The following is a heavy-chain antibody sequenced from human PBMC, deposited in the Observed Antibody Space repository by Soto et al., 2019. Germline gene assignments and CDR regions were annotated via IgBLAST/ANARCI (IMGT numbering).Heavy chain of an antibody. CDR2: FDPEDGET. Sequence: ASVKVSCKVSGYTLTEVSMHWVRQAPGKGLEWMGGFDPEDGETSYAQKFQGRVTLTEDTSTDTAYMELSSLRSEDTAVYYCATPQWGTDGYTPFDYWGQGNPVTVSS. J-gene: IGHJ4*02. D-gene: IGHD5-12*01. CDR3: ATPQWGTDGYTPFDY. V-gene: IGHV1-24*01. CDR1: GYTLTEVS.